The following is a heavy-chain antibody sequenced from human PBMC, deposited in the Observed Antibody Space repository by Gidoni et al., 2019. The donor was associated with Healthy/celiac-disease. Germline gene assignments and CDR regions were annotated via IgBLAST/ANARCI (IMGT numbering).Heavy chain of an antibody. CDR1: GFTLSNAC. D-gene: IGHD3-9*01. Sequence: EVQLVESGGGLVKPGGSLGLSCAASGFTLSNACMNGCRRATGRGLAWVGRIKSKTDGGTTDYAATVKGRLTISRDDSKNTLYLQMNSLKTEDTAVYYCTTNSGSIPEDYDILTGYYRGWCAFDIWGQGTMVTVSS. V-gene: IGHV3-15*07. CDR2: IKSKTDGGTT. CDR3: TTNSGSIPEDYDILTGYYRGWCAFDI. J-gene: IGHJ3*02.